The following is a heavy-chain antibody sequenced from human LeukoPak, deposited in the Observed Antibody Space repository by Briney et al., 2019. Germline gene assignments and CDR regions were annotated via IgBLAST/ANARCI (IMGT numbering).Heavy chain of an antibody. J-gene: IGHJ4*02. CDR1: GGSISSSSYY. D-gene: IGHD3-22*01. Sequence: PSETLSLTCTVSGGSISSSSYYWSWIRQPPGKGLEWFREINHSGSTNYNPSLKSRVTISVDTSKNQFSLKLSSVTAADTAVYYCARDSSGDHQPTTFFDYWGQGTLVTVSS. V-gene: IGHV4-39*07. CDR2: INHSGST. CDR3: ARDSSGDHQPTTFFDY.